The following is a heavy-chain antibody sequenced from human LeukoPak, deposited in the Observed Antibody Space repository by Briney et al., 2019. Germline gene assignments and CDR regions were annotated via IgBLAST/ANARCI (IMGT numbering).Heavy chain of an antibody. D-gene: IGHD1-7*01. J-gene: IGHJ5*02. V-gene: IGHV4-34*01. CDR3: ARAGITGTREDWFDP. Sequence: PSETLSLTCAVYGGSFSGYYWSWIRQPPGKGLEWIGEINHSGSTNYNPSLKSRLTISVDTSKNQFSLKLSSVTAADTAVYYCARAGITGTREDWFDPWGQGTLVTVSS. CDR1: GGSFSGYY. CDR2: INHSGST.